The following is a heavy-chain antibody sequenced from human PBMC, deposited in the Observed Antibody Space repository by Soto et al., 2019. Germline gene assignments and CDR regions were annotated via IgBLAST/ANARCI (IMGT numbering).Heavy chain of an antibody. J-gene: IGHJ5*01. V-gene: IGHV1-69*13. D-gene: IGHD6-19*01. Sequence: GASVKVSCKASGCTFSSYAISWVRQAPGQGLEWMGGIIPIFGTANYAQKFQGRVTITADESTSTAYMELSSLRSEDTAVYYCASGTYSSGWFGYWGQGTLVTVSS. CDR1: GCTFSSYA. CDR2: IIPIFGTA. CDR3: ASGTYSSGWFGY.